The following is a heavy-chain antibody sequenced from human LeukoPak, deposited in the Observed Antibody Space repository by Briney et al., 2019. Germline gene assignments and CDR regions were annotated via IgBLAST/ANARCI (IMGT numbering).Heavy chain of an antibody. CDR2: ISGSGGST. D-gene: IGHD6-19*01. Sequence: GGSLRLSCAASGFTFSSYAMSWVRQAPGKGLEWVSAISGSGGSTYYADSVKGRFTISRDNSKNTLYLRMNSLRAEDTAVYYCAKSGRYSSGWYAAFDIWGQGTMVTVSS. CDR3: AKSGRYSSGWYAAFDI. J-gene: IGHJ3*02. V-gene: IGHV3-23*01. CDR1: GFTFSSYA.